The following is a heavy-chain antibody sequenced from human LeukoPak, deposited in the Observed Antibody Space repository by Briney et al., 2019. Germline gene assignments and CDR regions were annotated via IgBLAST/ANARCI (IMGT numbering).Heavy chain of an antibody. CDR3: ARELRAVVVVAHGFGD. CDR2: IKQDGSEE. V-gene: IGHV3-7*01. CDR1: GFIFSNYW. J-gene: IGHJ4*02. D-gene: IGHD2-15*01. Sequence: GGSLRLSCAASGFIFSNYWMSWVRQAPGKGLEWVANIKQDGSEEHYVDSVRGRFTISRDNAENSLYLQMNRLGVEDTAVYYCARELRAVVVVAHGFGDWGQGTQVSVSS.